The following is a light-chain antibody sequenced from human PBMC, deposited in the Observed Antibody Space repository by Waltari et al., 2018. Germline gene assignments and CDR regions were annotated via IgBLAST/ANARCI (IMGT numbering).Light chain of an antibody. J-gene: IGKJ1*01. CDR2: DAS. Sequence: EIVLTQSPGTLSLSPGERATLSRRASQSVSRALRTLAWYQQKPGQAPRLLIYDASTRATGIPDRFSGSGSGTDFTLTISRLEPDDFAVYYCQRYGTLPATFGQGTKVEIK. CDR1: QSVSRALRT. V-gene: IGKV3-20*01. CDR3: QRYGTLPAT.